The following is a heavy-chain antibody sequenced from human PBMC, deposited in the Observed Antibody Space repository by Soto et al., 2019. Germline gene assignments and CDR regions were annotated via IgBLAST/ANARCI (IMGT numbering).Heavy chain of an antibody. V-gene: IGHV6-1*01. CDR1: GDSGSSNTAS. CDR2: TYFRSKWYN. D-gene: IGHD5-12*01. CDR3: AKGDNLGPKTGYAFDP. Sequence: SQTLSLTCAISGDSGSSNTASWNLIRQSPSRGLEWLGRTYFRSKWYNDYAVSVKSRIIINPDTSNNQFSLQLNSVTPEDTAVYFCAKGDNLGPKTGYAFDPWGQGIMVTVSS. J-gene: IGHJ5*02.